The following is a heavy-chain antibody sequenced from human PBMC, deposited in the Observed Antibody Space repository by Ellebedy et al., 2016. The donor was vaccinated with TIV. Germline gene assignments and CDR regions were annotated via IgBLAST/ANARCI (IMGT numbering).Heavy chain of an antibody. CDR3: AKWNGAWNAFDV. Sequence: MPSETLSLTCHAFGGPARTVLWNWTLRPPGKGLEWIGFGFHNGDGLYNPSLTSRLSMSVDKSKSQISLRLMSVTAADTAVYYCAKWNGAWNAFDVWGLGTMVTVSS. D-gene: IGHD1-1*01. CDR2: GFHNGDG. J-gene: IGHJ3*01. CDR1: GGPARTVL. V-gene: IGHV4-59*02.